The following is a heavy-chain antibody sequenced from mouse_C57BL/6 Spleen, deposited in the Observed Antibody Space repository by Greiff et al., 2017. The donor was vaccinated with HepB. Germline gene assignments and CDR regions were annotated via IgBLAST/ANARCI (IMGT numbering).Heavy chain of an antibody. CDR1: GFTFSDYG. V-gene: IGHV5-17*01. CDR3: ARSYYGSSDAMDY. D-gene: IGHD1-1*01. Sequence: EVKLMESGGGLVKPGGSLKLSCAASGFTFSDYGMHWVRQAPEKGLEWVAYISSGSSTIYYADTVKGRFTISRDNAKNTLFLQMTSLRSEDTAMYYCARSYYGSSDAMDYWGQGTSVTVSS. CDR2: ISSGSSTI. J-gene: IGHJ4*01.